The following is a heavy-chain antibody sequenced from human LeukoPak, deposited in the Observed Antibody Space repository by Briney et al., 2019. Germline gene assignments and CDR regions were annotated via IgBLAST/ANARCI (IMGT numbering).Heavy chain of an antibody. CDR1: GYTFTSYG. CDR3: ARFFYAPYYYDSSGLNWFDP. D-gene: IGHD3-22*01. J-gene: IGHJ5*02. V-gene: IGHV1-18*01. CDR2: ISAYNGNT. Sequence: ASVKVSCKASGYTFTSYGISWVRQAPGQGLEWMGWISAYNGNTNYAQKLQGRVTMTTDTSTSIAYMELRSLRSDDTAVYYCARFFYAPYYYDSSGLNWFDPWGQGTLVTVSS.